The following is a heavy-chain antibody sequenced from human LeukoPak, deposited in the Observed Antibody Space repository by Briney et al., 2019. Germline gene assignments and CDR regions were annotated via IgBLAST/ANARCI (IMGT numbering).Heavy chain of an antibody. CDR2: ISYGGSNK. CDR1: GFTFSSYG. J-gene: IGHJ4*02. V-gene: IGHV3-30*03. CDR3: AHSSSLI. Sequence: GGSLRLSCAASGFTFSSYGMHWVRQAPGKGLEWVVVISYGGSNKYYADSVKGRFTISRDNSKDTLYLQMNSLRAEDTAVYYCAHSSSLIWGQGTLVTVSS. D-gene: IGHD6-13*01.